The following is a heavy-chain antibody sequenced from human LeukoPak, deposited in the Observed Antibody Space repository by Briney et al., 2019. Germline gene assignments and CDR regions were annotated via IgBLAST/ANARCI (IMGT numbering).Heavy chain of an antibody. CDR2: IKHDGSEK. D-gene: IGHD1-7*01. CDR3: AVYNWNSKRDLDY. CDR1: GVTFSSHW. Sequence: GGSLRLSCAASGVTFSSHWMSWVRQAPEKGREWVAHIKHDGSEKYYVGSVKGRFTVSRDNAKNSLYLQMNSLRAEDTAVYYCAVYNWNSKRDLDYWGQGTLVTVSS. V-gene: IGHV3-7*05. J-gene: IGHJ4*02.